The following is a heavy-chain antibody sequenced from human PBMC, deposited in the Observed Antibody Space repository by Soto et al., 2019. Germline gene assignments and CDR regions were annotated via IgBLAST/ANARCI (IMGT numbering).Heavy chain of an antibody. V-gene: IGHV1-2*02. J-gene: IGHJ6*02. CDR2: INPNTGDT. Sequence: GASVKVSCKASGYTLTDYYIHWVRQAPGQGLEWTGWINPNTGDTKYPQKFQGRVTMTRDTSIRTAYMELSSLTSDDTAVYFCAREGEFDFWSAYNKYDGMDVWGQGTTVTVSS. CDR1: GYTLTDYY. D-gene: IGHD3-3*01. CDR3: AREGEFDFWSAYNKYDGMDV.